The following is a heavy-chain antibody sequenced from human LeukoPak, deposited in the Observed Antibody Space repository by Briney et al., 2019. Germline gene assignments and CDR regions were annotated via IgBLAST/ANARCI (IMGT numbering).Heavy chain of an antibody. V-gene: IGHV3-21*01. J-gene: IGHJ3*02. CDR1: GFTFSSYS. Sequence: GGSLRLSCAASGFTFSSYSMNWVRQAPGKGLEWVSSISSSSSYIYYADSVKGRFTISRDNAKNSLYLQMNSLRAEDTAVYYCARDPYSGYDFDAFDIWGHGTMVTVSS. D-gene: IGHD5-12*01. CDR3: ARDPYSGYDFDAFDI. CDR2: ISSSSSYI.